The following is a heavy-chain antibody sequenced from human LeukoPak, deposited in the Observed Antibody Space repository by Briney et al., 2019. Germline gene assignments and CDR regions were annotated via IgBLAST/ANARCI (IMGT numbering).Heavy chain of an antibody. D-gene: IGHD3-22*01. J-gene: IGHJ4*02. CDR1: GYTLTQLV. CDR2: FDPEDGET. Sequence: ASVKVSCKFSGYTLTQLVMHWVRQAPGKGLEWMGGFDPEDGETFYAEKFQGRVTMTEDTSTDTAYMELSSLGSEDTAIYYCATWTSSGYYHLYWGQGTLITVSS. V-gene: IGHV1-24*01. CDR3: ATWTSSGYYHLY.